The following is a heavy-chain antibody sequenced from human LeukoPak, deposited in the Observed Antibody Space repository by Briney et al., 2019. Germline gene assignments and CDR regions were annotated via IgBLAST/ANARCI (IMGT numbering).Heavy chain of an antibody. J-gene: IGHJ4*02. Sequence: GGSLRLSCVASGFPFSSYWMTWVRQAPGKELEWVANIKQDGSKKSYVDSVKGRFTISRDNAKNSLYLQMNSLRAEDTAIYYCTRVSYIDEGIDYWGQGTLVTVSS. V-gene: IGHV3-7*04. D-gene: IGHD1-26*01. CDR2: IKQDGSKK. CDR3: TRVSYIDEGIDY. CDR1: GFPFSSYW.